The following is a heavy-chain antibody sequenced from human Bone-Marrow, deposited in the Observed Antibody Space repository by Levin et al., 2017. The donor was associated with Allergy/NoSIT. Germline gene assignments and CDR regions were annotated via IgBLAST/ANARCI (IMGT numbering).Heavy chain of an antibody. J-gene: IGHJ6*02. D-gene: IGHD2-2*01. CDR3: ARELNVVVPTASSYYYYGMDG. Sequence: GESLKISCQASGYTFTDYYMHWVRQAPGQGLEWMGWIYPYSGGSNYAQKFQGRVTMTRDTSINTAYMELSRLRSDDTAVYYCARELNVVVPTASSYYYYGMDGWGQGTTVTVSS. CDR1: GYTFTDYY. CDR2: IYPYSGGS. V-gene: IGHV1-2*02.